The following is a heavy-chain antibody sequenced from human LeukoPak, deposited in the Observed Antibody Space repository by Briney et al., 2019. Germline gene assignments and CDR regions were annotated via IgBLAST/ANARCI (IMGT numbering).Heavy chain of an antibody. CDR2: IWYDGSNK. D-gene: IGHD6-13*01. CDR1: GFTFSSYG. CDR3: AKGYSSNLSWFDP. V-gene: IGHV3-33*06. J-gene: IGHJ5*02. Sequence: HPGGSLRLSCAASGFTFSSYGMHWVRQAPGKGLEGVAVIWYDGSNKYYADSVKGRFTISRDNSKNTLYLQMNSLRAEDTAVYYCAKGYSSNLSWFDPWGQGTLVTVSS.